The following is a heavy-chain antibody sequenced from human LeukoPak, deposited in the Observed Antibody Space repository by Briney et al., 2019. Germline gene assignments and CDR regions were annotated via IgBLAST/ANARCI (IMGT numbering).Heavy chain of an antibody. V-gene: IGHV3-66*01. Sequence: GGSLRLSCAASGFTVSSNYMSWVRQAPGKGLEWVSVIYSGGSTYYADSVKGRFTISRDNSKNTLYLQMNSLRAEDTAVYYCAKDMATINLLFDYWGQGTLVTVSS. CDR1: GFTVSSNY. CDR3: AKDMATINLLFDY. J-gene: IGHJ4*02. D-gene: IGHD5-24*01. CDR2: IYSGGST.